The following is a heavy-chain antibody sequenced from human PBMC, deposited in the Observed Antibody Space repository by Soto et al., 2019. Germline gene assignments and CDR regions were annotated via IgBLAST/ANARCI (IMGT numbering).Heavy chain of an antibody. CDR2: ISSSGSTI. J-gene: IGHJ6*03. CDR1: GFTFSDYY. V-gene: IGHV3-11*01. Sequence: QVQLVESGGGLVKPGGSLRLSCAASGFTFSDYYMSWIRQAPGKGLEWVSYISSSGSTIYYADSVKGRFTSSRDNAKNSLYLKIKSLRAEDTAMYYCARVQGYYDFWSGYSQYYYYYMDVWGKGTTVTVSS. CDR3: ARVQGYYDFWSGYSQYYYYYMDV. D-gene: IGHD3-3*01.